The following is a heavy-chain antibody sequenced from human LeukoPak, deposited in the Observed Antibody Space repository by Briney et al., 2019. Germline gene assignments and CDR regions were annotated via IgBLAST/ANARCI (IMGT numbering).Heavy chain of an antibody. CDR2: IYYSGST. V-gene: IGHV4-59*01. Sequence: SETLSLTCAVSGGSISSYYWSWIRQPPGKGLEWIGYIYYSGSTNYNPSLKSRVTISVDTSKNQFSLKLSSVTAADTAVYYCARASRGFGELYRPYNWFDPWGQGTLVTVSS. CDR1: GGSISSYY. CDR3: ARASRGFGELYRPYNWFDP. D-gene: IGHD3-10*01. J-gene: IGHJ5*02.